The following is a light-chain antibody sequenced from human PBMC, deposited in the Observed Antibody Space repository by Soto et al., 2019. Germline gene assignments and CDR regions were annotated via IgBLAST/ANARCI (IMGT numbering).Light chain of an antibody. CDR3: RQHYSLPYT. J-gene: IGKJ2*01. CDR1: QSVLRSSDSKNC. Sequence: DIVMTQSPDSLAVSLGERATINCKSSQSVLRSSDSKNCLVWYQQKPGQPPKLLIHWASTRESGVPDRFSGSGSGTDFTLTISSLQAEDVAAYFCRQHYSLPYTFGQGTKLQIK. V-gene: IGKV4-1*01. CDR2: WAS.